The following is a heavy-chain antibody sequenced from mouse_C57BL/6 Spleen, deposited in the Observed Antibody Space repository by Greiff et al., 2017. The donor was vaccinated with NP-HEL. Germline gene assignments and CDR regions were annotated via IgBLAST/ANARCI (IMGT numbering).Heavy chain of an antibody. CDR2: INPDSSTI. CDR3: ARGNDYDPAWFAY. CDR1: GVDFSRYW. D-gene: IGHD2-4*01. Sequence: AAEGVDFSRYWMSWVRRAPGKGLEWIGEINPDSSTINYAPSLKDKFIISRDNAKNTLYLQMSKVRSEDTALYYCARGNDYDPAWFAYWGQGTLVTVSA. V-gene: IGHV4-1*01. J-gene: IGHJ3*01.